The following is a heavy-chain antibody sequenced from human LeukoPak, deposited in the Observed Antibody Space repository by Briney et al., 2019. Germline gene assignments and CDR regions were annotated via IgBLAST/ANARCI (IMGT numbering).Heavy chain of an antibody. CDR2: IYYSGST. CDR3: ARALEAYGGNSGGIDY. Sequence: SETLSLTCTVSGGSISSYYWSWIRQPPGKGLEWIGYIYYSGSTNYNPPLKSRVTISVDTPKNQFSLKLSSVTAADTAVYYCARALEAYGGNSGGIDYWGQGTLVTVSS. D-gene: IGHD4-23*01. V-gene: IGHV4-59*01. CDR1: GGSISSYY. J-gene: IGHJ4*02.